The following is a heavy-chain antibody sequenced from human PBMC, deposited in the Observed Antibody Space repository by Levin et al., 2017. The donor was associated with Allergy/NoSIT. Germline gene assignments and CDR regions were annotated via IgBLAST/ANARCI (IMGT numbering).Heavy chain of an antibody. Sequence: ASVKVSCKASGYTFTSYDINWVRQATGQGLEWMGWMNPNSGNTGYAQKFQGRVTMTRNTSISTAYMELSSLRSEDTAVYYCARGGETYYDILTEPYYFDYWGQGTLVTVSS. CDR1: GYTFTSYD. D-gene: IGHD3-9*01. V-gene: IGHV1-8*01. J-gene: IGHJ4*02. CDR3: ARGGETYYDILTEPYYFDY. CDR2: MNPNSGNT.